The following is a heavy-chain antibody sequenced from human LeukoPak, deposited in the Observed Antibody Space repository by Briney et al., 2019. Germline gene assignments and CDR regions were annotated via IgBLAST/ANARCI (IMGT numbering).Heavy chain of an antibody. V-gene: IGHV3-23*01. CDR1: GFTLSTNA. J-gene: IGHJ4*02. D-gene: IGHD1-26*01. CDR2: ISGSGAST. Sequence: GGSLRLSCLTSGFTLSTNAMSWVRQAPGKGLEWISGISGSGASTYYADSVKGRFTISRDDSRNTLYLQMNSLGGDDTAVYYCAKDVGKWESLHFFDYWGQGTLVTVSS. CDR3: AKDVGKWESLHFFDY.